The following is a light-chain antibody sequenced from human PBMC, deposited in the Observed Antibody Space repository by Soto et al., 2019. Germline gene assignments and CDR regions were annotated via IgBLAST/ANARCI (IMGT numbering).Light chain of an antibody. CDR3: AAWDDSLNGRYV. J-gene: IGLJ1*01. CDR2: SNN. CDR1: SSNIGSNT. Sequence: QSVLTQPPSASGTPGQRVTISCSGSSSNIGSNTVNWYQQLPGTAPKLLIYSNNQRPSGVPDRFSGSKSGTSAFLAISGLQSEDEADYHCAAWDDSLNGRYVFGTGTKVTVL. V-gene: IGLV1-44*01.